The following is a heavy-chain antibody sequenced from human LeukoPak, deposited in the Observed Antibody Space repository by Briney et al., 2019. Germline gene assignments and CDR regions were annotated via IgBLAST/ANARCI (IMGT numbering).Heavy chain of an antibody. Sequence: SETLSLTCTVSGGSISGYYWSWIRQPAGKGLEWIGQIYNSGSTYYNPSLKSRLTMSGDTSKNQFSLKLSSVTAADTAVYYCARSSPGDYSAYYFDYWGQGTLVTVSS. CDR2: IYNSGST. CDR3: ARSSPGDYSAYYFDY. CDR1: GGSISGYY. D-gene: IGHD4-11*01. V-gene: IGHV4-4*07. J-gene: IGHJ4*02.